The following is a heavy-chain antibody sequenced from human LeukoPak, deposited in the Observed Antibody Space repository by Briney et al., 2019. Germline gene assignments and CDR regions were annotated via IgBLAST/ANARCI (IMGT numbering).Heavy chain of an antibody. CDR3: ASTKQWLAFDI. CDR2: INHSGGT. V-gene: IGHV4-34*01. J-gene: IGHJ3*02. Sequence: SETLSLTCAVYGGSFSGYYWSWIRQPPGKGLEWIGEINHSGGTNYNPSLKSRVTISVDTSKNQFSLKLSSVTAADTAVYYCASTKQWLAFDIWGQGTMVTVSS. CDR1: GGSFSGYY. D-gene: IGHD6-19*01.